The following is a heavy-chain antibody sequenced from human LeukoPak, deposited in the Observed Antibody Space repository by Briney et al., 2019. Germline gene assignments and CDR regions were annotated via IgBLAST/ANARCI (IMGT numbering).Heavy chain of an antibody. CDR3: AKGQGIAAADSNYYYYYYMDV. CDR1: GFTFSSYG. CDR2: IWYDGSNK. V-gene: IGHV3-33*06. Sequence: GGSLRLSCAASGFTFSSYGMHWVRQAPGKGLEWVAVIWYDGSNKYYADSVKGRFTISRDNSKNTLYLQMNSLRAEDTAVYYCAKGQGIAAADSNYYYYYYMDVWGKGTTVTVSS. D-gene: IGHD6-13*01. J-gene: IGHJ6*03.